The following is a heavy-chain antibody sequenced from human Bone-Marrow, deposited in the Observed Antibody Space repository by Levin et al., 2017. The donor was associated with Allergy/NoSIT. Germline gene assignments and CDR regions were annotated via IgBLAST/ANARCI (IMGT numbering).Heavy chain of an antibody. Sequence: ASVKVSCKASGYSFTNYAVHWVRQAPGQRLEWMGWINAANGNTKYSQKFQGRLTIFRDTSASTAYMELSGLNSEDTAVYYCARDQDYDFWSGRNWLDPWGQGTLVTVSS. CDR3: ARDQDYDFWSGRNWLDP. CDR2: INAANGNT. V-gene: IGHV1-3*01. D-gene: IGHD3-3*01. J-gene: IGHJ5*02. CDR1: GYSFTNYA.